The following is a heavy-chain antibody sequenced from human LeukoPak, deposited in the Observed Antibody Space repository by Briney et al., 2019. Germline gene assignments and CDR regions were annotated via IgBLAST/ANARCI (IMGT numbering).Heavy chain of an antibody. CDR3: ARAYCSSITCFE. Sequence: TGGSLRLSCAASGFIVSRYSMTWVRQAPGRGLEWVSSISTSYSGIYYADSVKGRFAISRDNAKNSLYLQMDSLRADDTAVYYCARAYCSSITCFEWSQGTLVTVSS. V-gene: IGHV3-48*01. J-gene: IGHJ4*02. D-gene: IGHD2-2*01. CDR2: ISTSYSGI. CDR1: GFIVSRYS.